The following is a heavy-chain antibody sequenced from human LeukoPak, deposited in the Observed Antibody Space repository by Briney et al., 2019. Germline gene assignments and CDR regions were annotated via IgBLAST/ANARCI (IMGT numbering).Heavy chain of an antibody. Sequence: PGGSLRLSCAASGFTFSSYSMNWVRQAPGKGLEWVSSISSSSSYIYHADSVKGRFTISRDNAKNSLYLQMNSLRAEDTAVYYCARAVDYGSGSYLYYFDYWGQGTLVTVST. D-gene: IGHD3-10*01. CDR2: ISSSSSYI. CDR3: ARAVDYGSGSYLYYFDY. CDR1: GFTFSSYS. J-gene: IGHJ4*02. V-gene: IGHV3-21*01.